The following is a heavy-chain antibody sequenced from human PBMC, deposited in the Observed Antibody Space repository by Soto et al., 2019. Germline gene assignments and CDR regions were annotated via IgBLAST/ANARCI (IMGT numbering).Heavy chain of an antibody. Sequence: SETLSLTCTVSGGSISSYYWSWVRQSAGKGLEWIGRVFTTGTTDYNPYLKGRVTISVDTSKNQFSLSLRSVTAADTAIYYCARDFNSIFDDFADMRWNFDPWGQGTLVTVSS. CDR2: VFTTGTT. CDR1: GGSISSYY. D-gene: IGHD3-3*02. J-gene: IGHJ5*02. CDR3: ARDFNSIFDDFADMRWNFDP. V-gene: IGHV4-4*07.